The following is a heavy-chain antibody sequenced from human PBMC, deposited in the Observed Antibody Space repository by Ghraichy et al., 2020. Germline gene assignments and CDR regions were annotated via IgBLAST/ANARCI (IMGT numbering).Heavy chain of an antibody. CDR1: GFTFSNYA. Sequence: GASLRLSCAASGFTFSNYAMSWVRQAPGKGLEWVSTISGSGNSTYYSDSVKGRFTISRDNSKNTLFLQMNSLRDEDTAVYYFAKDALTGTTGGAFDIWGQVTMVTVSS. D-gene: IGHD1-20*01. CDR2: ISGSGNST. CDR3: AKDALTGTTGGAFDI. V-gene: IGHV3-23*01. J-gene: IGHJ3*02.